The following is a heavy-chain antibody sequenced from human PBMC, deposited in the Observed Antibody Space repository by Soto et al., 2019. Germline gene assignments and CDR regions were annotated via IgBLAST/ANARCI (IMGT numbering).Heavy chain of an antibody. Sequence: EVQLLESGGGLVQPGGSLRLSCVVSGFSLSTYVMSWVRQAPGKGLEWVSTVGRSTSTFYADSVRGRFTISRDNSNNALFLQINSLRADDTALYYCAKGILLEPPGTRAFDIWGQGTMVIVSS. V-gene: IGHV3-23*01. CDR3: AKGILLEPPGTRAFDI. D-gene: IGHD1-1*01. CDR2: VGRSTST. CDR1: GFSLSTYV. J-gene: IGHJ3*02.